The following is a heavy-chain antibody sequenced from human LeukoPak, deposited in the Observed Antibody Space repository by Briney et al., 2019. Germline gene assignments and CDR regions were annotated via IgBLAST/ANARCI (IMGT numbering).Heavy chain of an antibody. CDR2: NSGYNGNT. J-gene: IGHJ5*02. V-gene: IGHV1-18*01. CDR3: ARGGDYNWFDP. CDR1: GYAFTSYG. D-gene: IGHD4-17*01. Sequence: ASVKVSCKASGYAFTSYGISWARQAPGQGLEWIGWNSGYNGNTNYAQKFQGRVTMTTDTSTSTAYMELRSLRSDDTAVYYCARGGDYNWFDPWGQGTLVTVSS.